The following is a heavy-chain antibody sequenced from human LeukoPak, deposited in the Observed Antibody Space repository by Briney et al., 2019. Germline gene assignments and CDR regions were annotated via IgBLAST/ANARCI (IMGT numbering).Heavy chain of an antibody. J-gene: IGHJ6*03. D-gene: IGHD1-1*01. CDR3: ATRETGSYYYYMDV. V-gene: IGHV4-4*07. CDR1: GGSISSYY. Sequence: SETLSLTCTVSGGSISSYYWSWIRQPAGKGLEWIGRIYTSGSTNYNPSLKSRVTMSVDTSKNQFSLKLSSVTAADTAVYYCATRETGSYYYYMDVWGKGTMVTVSS. CDR2: IYTSGST.